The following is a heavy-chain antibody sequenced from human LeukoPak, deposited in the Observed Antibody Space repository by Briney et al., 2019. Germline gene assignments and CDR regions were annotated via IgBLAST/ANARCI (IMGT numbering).Heavy chain of an antibody. Sequence: GGSLTLSCSAGRFTFSDYSMNWVRQAPGQGLVWGSYSSSSSTTYYADFVRGRFTISRDHAKNSLYLQMSSLTAEDTAVYYCASFTVAGSYYYYMGVWGNGTTVTVSS. CDR1: RFTFSDYS. CDR3: ASFTVAGSYYYYMGV. CDR2: SSSSSTT. J-gene: IGHJ6*03. V-gene: IGHV3-48*04.